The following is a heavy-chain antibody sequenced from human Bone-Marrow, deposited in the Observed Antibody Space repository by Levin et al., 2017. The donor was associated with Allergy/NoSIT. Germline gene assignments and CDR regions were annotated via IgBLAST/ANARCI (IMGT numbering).Heavy chain of an antibody. Sequence: SETLSLTCAISGASVSSDSAAWNWIRQSPSRGLEWLGRTYYRSKWHNDYAVSLRGRISVNPDTSKNQFSLQLNSVTPEDTAVYYCARDPGYDQGLDYWGQGTLVTVSS. CDR3: ARDPGYDQGLDY. D-gene: IGHD3-22*01. J-gene: IGHJ4*02. CDR1: GASVSSDSAA. CDR2: TYYRSKWHN. V-gene: IGHV6-1*01.